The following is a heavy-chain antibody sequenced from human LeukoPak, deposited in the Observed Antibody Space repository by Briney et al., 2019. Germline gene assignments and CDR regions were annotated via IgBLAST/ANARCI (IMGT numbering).Heavy chain of an antibody. CDR3: ARDSSATVVFDY. J-gene: IGHJ4*02. CDR2: IYSGGST. CDR1: GFTVSSNY. V-gene: IGHV3-53*01. Sequence: GGSLRLSCAASGFTVSSNYMSWVRQAPGKGLEWVSVIYSGGSTYYADSVKGRFTISRDNSKNTLYLQMNSLRAEDTAVYYCARDSSATVVFDYWGQGTLVTVSS. D-gene: IGHD4-23*01.